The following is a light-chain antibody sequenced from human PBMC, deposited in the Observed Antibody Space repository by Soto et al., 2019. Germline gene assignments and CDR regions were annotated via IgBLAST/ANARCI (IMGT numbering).Light chain of an antibody. CDR3: QQYNNWPLT. CDR1: QSVSSN. CDR2: GAS. V-gene: IGKV3-15*01. J-gene: IGKJ4*01. Sequence: EVVITQSPATLTVYLRDRATLSCRASQSVSSNLAWYQQKPGQAPRLLIYGASTRATGIPARFSGSGSGTEFTLTISSLQSEDFAVYSCQQYNNWPLTFGGGTKVDIK.